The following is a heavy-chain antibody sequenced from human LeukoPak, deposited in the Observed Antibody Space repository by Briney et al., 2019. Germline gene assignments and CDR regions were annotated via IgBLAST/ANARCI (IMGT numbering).Heavy chain of an antibody. CDR1: GGSISSSSYY. V-gene: IGHV4-61*01. CDR2: IYYSGST. CDR3: ARLTARIEYSSSSAPLVRTTNWFDP. D-gene: IGHD6-6*01. Sequence: SETLSLTCTVSGGSISSSSYYWSWIRQPPGKGLEWIGYIYYSGSTNYNPSLKSRVTISVDTSKNQFSLKLSSVTAADTAVYYCARLTARIEYSSSSAPLVRTTNWFDPWGQGTLVTVSS. J-gene: IGHJ5*02.